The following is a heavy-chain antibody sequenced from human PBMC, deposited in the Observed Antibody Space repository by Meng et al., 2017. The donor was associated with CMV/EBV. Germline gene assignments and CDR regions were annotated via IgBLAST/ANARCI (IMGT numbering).Heavy chain of an antibody. V-gene: IGHV4-30-4*08. CDR2: IYYSGST. J-gene: IGHJ5*02. Sequence: QVQLQESGQGLLKPPQTLSLACTVSGGSISSGDYYWSWIRQPPGKGLEWIGYIYYSGSTYYNPSLKSRVTISVDTSKNQFSLKLSSVTAADTAVYYCARVYCSGGSCYGNWFDPWGQGTLVTVSS. CDR3: ARVYCSGGSCYGNWFDP. D-gene: IGHD2-15*01. CDR1: GGSISSGDYY.